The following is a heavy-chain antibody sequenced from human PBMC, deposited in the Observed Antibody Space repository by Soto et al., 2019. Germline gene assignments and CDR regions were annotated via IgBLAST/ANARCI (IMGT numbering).Heavy chain of an antibody. CDR3: ARESDYSNYIRYYYYVTAS. D-gene: IGHD4-4*01. Sequence: CWDAGESISSYDIIGGRRGLGEVLEWMGWISAYNGNTNYAQKLQGRVTMTTDTSTSTAYMELRSLRSDDTAVYYCARESDYSNYIRYYYYVTASWGQGTTVTFS. CDR1: GESISSYD. J-gene: IGHJ6*02. V-gene: IGHV1-18*01. CDR2: ISAYNGNT.